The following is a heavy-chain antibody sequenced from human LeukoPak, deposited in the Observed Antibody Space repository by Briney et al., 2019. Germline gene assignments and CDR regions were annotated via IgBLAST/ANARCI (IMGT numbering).Heavy chain of an antibody. CDR1: GFTFSSYA. D-gene: IGHD5-18*01. V-gene: IGHV4-31*02. J-gene: IGHJ4*02. Sequence: LRLSCAASGFTFSSYAMSWVRQAPGKGLEWIGYIYYSGSTYYNPSLKSRVTISVDTSKNQFSLKLSSVTAADTAVYYCARGGYSYGIFDYWGQGTLVTVSS. CDR2: IYYSGST. CDR3: ARGGYSYGIFDY.